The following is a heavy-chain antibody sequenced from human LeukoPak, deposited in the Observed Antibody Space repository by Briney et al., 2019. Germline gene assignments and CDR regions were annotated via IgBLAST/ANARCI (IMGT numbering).Heavy chain of an antibody. V-gene: IGHV4-34*01. D-gene: IGHD3-16*02. CDR3: ARAITFGGVIVIHWFDP. J-gene: IGHJ5*02. Sequence: SSETLSLTCAVYGGSFSGYYWSWIRQPPGKGLEWIGEINHSGSTNYNPSLKSRVTISVDTSKNQFSLKLSSVTAADTAVYYCARAITFGGVIVIHWFDPWGQGTLVTVSS. CDR1: GGSFSGYY. CDR2: INHSGST.